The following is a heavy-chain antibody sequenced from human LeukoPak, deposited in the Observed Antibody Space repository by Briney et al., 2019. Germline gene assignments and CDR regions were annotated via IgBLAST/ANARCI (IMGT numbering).Heavy chain of an antibody. CDR1: GGSFSGYY. J-gene: IGHJ3*02. CDR2: INHSGST. CDR3: ARPGAVVPAAISTPRAFVI. D-gene: IGHD2-2*02. V-gene: IGHV4-34*01. Sequence: PSETLSLTCAVYGGSFSGYYWSWIRQPPGKGLEWIGEINHSGSTNYNPSLKSRVTISVDTSKNQFSLKLSSVTAADTAVYYCARPGAVVPAAISTPRAFVIWGQGTMVTVSS.